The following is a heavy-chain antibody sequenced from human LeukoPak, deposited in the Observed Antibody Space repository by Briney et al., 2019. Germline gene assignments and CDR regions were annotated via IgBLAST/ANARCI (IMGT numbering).Heavy chain of an antibody. Sequence: GGSLRLSCAVSGFTFSSYWMSWVRQAPGKGLEWVANIQQDGSEKYYADSVKGRFTISRDNSKNTLYLQMNSLRAEDTAVYYCAKDLIHCSGGRCYSGGTFDYWGQGTLVTVSS. CDR3: AKDLIHCSGGRCYSGGTFDY. CDR2: IQQDGSEK. V-gene: IGHV3-7*04. D-gene: IGHD2-15*01. J-gene: IGHJ4*02. CDR1: GFTFSSYW.